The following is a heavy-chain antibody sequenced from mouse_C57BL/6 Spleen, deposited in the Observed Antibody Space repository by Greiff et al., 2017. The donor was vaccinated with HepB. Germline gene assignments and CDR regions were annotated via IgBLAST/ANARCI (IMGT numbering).Heavy chain of an antibody. V-gene: IGHV5-6*01. D-gene: IGHD1-1*01. J-gene: IGHJ2*01. Sequence: EVQVVESGGDLVKPGGSLKLSCAASGFTFSSYGMSWVRQTPDKRLEWVATISSGGSYTYYPDSVKGRFTISRDNAKNTLYLQMSSLKSEDTAMYYCARPLYYYGFDYWGQGTTLTVSS. CDR1: GFTFSSYG. CDR3: ARPLYYYGFDY. CDR2: ISSGGSYT.